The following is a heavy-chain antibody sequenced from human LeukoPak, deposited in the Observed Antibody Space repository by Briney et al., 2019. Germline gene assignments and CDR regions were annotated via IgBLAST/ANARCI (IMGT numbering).Heavy chain of an antibody. J-gene: IGHJ3*02. CDR3: ARGRSYSSPVRTGGAFDI. V-gene: IGHV1-24*01. CDR2: FDPEDGET. D-gene: IGHD6-13*01. Sequence: GASVKVSCKVSGYTLTELSMHWVRQAPGKGLEWMGGFDPEDGETIYAQKFQGRVTMTEDTSTDTAYMELSSLRSEDTAVYYCARGRSYSSPVRTGGAFDIWGQGTMVTVSS. CDR1: GYTLTELS.